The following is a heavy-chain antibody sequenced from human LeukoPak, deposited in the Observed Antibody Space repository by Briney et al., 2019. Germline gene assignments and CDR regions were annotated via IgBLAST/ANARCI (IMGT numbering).Heavy chain of an antibody. CDR3: ATSSSDYGDYLDY. Sequence: GGSLRLSCAASGFTFSTYWMSWVRQAPGRGLEWVANIKQDGSEKYYVDSVKGRFTISRDNAKNSLYLQMNSLRAEDTAVYYCATSSSDYGDYLDYWGQGTLVTVSS. V-gene: IGHV3-7*01. J-gene: IGHJ4*02. CDR1: GFTFSTYW. D-gene: IGHD4-17*01. CDR2: IKQDGSEK.